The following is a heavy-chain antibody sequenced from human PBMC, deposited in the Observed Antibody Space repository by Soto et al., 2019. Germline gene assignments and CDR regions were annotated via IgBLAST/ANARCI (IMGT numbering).Heavy chain of an antibody. CDR1: GFTFSSHA. J-gene: IGHJ4*02. D-gene: IGHD3-22*01. Sequence: GGSLRLSCAASGFTFSSHAMSWVLQAPGKGLEWVSTISDYGGTTNYADSVKGRFTISRDNSKSTLFLQMNSLRVEDTAVYYCAKGFYYESSGYPAPFDYWGPGILVTVSS. CDR3: AKGFYYESSGYPAPFDY. CDR2: ISDYGGTT. V-gene: IGHV3-23*01.